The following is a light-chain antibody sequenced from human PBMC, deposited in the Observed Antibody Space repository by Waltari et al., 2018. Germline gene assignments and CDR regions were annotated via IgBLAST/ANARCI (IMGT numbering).Light chain of an antibody. V-gene: IGLV2-14*03. CDR1: NPDTAAFTH. J-gene: IGLJ2*01. Sequence: QSALTPPAPAPGPPGHSLPIPLTGTNPDTAAFTHLSWYQQHPGKAPKAIIFDVIFRPSGVSNRFSGSKSGNTASLTITGLQAEDEAHYYCSSFTVTDTLVVFGGGTKLTV. CDR2: DVI. CDR3: SSFTVTDTLVV.